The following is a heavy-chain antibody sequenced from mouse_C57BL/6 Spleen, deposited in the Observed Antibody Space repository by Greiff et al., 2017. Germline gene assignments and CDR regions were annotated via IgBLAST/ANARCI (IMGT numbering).Heavy chain of an antibody. CDR1: GYSITSGYY. CDR2: ISYDGSN. D-gene: IGHD1-1*01. CDR3: ARGDYGSSFDY. Sequence: QSGPGLVKPSQSLSLTCSVTGYSITSGYYWNWIRQFPGNKLEWMGYISYDGSNNYNPSLKNLISITRDTSKNQFFLKLNSVTTEDTATYYCARGDYGSSFDYWGQGTTLTVSS. V-gene: IGHV3-6*01. J-gene: IGHJ2*01.